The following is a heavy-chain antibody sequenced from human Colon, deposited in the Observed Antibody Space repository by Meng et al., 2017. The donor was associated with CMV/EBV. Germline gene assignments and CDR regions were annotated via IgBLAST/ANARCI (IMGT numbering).Heavy chain of an antibody. CDR1: GGTFSSYA. CDR3: ATQGVVPAAIGHFDY. J-gene: IGHJ4*02. Sequence: SVKVSCKASGGTFSSYAISWVRQAPGQGLEWMGGIIPIFGTANYAQKFQGRVTITTDESTSTAYMELSSLRSEDTAVYYCATQGVVPAAIGHFDYWGQGTLVTVSS. D-gene: IGHD2-2*02. CDR2: IIPIFGTA. V-gene: IGHV1-69*05.